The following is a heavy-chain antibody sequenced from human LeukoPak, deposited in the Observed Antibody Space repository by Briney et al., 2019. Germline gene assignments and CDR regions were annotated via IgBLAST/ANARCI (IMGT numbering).Heavy chain of an antibody. CDR2: INHSGST. CDR1: GGSFSGYY. D-gene: IGHD2/OR15-2a*01. Sequence: SDTLSLTCAVYGGSFSGYYWSWIRQPPGKGLEWIGEINHSGSTNYNPSLKSRVTISVDTSKNQFSLKLSSVTAADTAVYYCARVRKRIGYFDYWGQGTLVTVSS. J-gene: IGHJ4*02. CDR3: ARVRKRIGYFDY. V-gene: IGHV4-34*01.